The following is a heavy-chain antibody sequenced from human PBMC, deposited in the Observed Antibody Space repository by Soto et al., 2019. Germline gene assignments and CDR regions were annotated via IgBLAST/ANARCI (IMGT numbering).Heavy chain of an antibody. V-gene: IGHV3-23*01. CDR3: AKDLKGRSERWLQSTPDY. CDR2: ISGSGGST. D-gene: IGHD5-12*01. Sequence: GGSLRLSCAASGFTFSSYAMSWVRQAPGKGLEWVSAISGSGGSTYYADSVKGRFTISRDNSKNTLYLQMNSLRAEDTAVYYCAKDLKGRSERWLQSTPDYWGQGTLVTVSS. J-gene: IGHJ4*02. CDR1: GFTFSSYA.